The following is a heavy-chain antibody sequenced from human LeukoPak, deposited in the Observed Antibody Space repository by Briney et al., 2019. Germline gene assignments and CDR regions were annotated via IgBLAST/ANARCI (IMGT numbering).Heavy chain of an antibody. V-gene: IGHV4-39*01. CDR1: GGSISSSSYY. CDR3: ARHDHIVVVPAAMGGGYYFDY. Sequence: PSETLSLTCTVSGGSISSSSYYWGWIRQPPGTGLEWIGSIYYSGSTYYNPSLKSRVTISVDTSKNQFSLKLSSVTAADTAVYYCARHDHIVVVPAAMGGGYYFDYWGQGTLVTVSS. J-gene: IGHJ4*02. CDR2: IYYSGST. D-gene: IGHD2-2*01.